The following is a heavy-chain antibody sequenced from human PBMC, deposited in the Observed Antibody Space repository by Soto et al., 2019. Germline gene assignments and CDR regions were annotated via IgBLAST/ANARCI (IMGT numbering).Heavy chain of an antibody. CDR2: IYWDDDQ. CDR3: THRCGGSGSYVDN. V-gene: IGHV2-5*02. Sequence: QITLKESGPTLVKPTQTLTLTCNISGFSVSSKGVGVGWIRQPPGKAPEFLTLIYWDDDQRFSPSLTQRLQVVRDASRNQVVLRIDDMGPADTGTYYCTHRCGGSGSYVDNWGPGILVTVS. J-gene: IGHJ4*02. CDR1: GFSVSSKGVG. D-gene: IGHD3-10*01.